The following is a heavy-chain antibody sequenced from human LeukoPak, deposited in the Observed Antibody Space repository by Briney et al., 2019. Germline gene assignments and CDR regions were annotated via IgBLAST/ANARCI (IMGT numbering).Heavy chain of an antibody. CDR2: IYYSGST. D-gene: IGHD2-15*01. J-gene: IGHJ4*02. CDR3: TSGYCSGGSCYDDY. Sequence: PSETLSLTCTVSGGSISSYYWSWIRQPPGKGLEWIGYIYYSGSTNYNPFLKSRVIISVDTSKNQFSLKLSSVTAADTAVYYCTSGYCSGGSCYDDYWGQGTLVTVSS. V-gene: IGHV4-59*12. CDR1: GGSISSYY.